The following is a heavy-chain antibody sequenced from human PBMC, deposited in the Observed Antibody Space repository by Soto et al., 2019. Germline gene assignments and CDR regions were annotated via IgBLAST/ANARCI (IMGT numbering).Heavy chain of an antibody. V-gene: IGHV3-23*01. CDR1: GFTFGNYA. CDR2: ISGGGDAT. Sequence: EVQLLESGGGLVQPGGSLRLSCAASGFTFGNYAFSWVRQAPGKGLEWVSVISGGGDATYYPDSVKGRFTTSRDNSKNSVYLQMNSLRDEHTAVYYCAKKSLGSITLPALYYFDYWGQGTLVTVSS. J-gene: IGHJ4*02. D-gene: IGHD7-27*01. CDR3: AKKSLGSITLPALYYFDY.